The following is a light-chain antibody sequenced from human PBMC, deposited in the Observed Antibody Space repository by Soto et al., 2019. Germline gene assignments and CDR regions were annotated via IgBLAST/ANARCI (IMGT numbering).Light chain of an antibody. J-gene: IGKJ2*01. V-gene: IGKV2-30*01. CDR1: QSLVYADGNTY. CDR2: KVF. CDR3: MQTAHWPYT. Sequence: DVVMTQSPLSLPVTLGQSASISCTSSQSLVYADGNTYLNWLQQRPGQSPRRLIYKVFNRDSRVPDRFSGSASGSEFTLTISRVEAEDIGVYYCMQTAHWPYTFGRGTKLEIK.